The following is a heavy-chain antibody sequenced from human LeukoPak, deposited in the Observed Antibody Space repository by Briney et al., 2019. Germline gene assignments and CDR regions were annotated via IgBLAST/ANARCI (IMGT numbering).Heavy chain of an antibody. D-gene: IGHD5-18*01. CDR1: GYSFTSYW. V-gene: IGHV3-48*04. Sequence: GESLKISCKGSGYSFTSYWIGWVRQAPGKGLEWVSHISTSSSTIYYADSVKGRFTISRDNAKNALYLQMNSLRAEDTAVYYCARVPSGYTLGYGYYYYYMDVWGKGTTVTVSS. CDR2: ISTSSSTI. CDR3: ARVPSGYTLGYGYYYYYMDV. J-gene: IGHJ6*03.